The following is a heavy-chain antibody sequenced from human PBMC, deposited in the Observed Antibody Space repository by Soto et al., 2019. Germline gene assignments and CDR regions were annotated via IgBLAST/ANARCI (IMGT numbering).Heavy chain of an antibody. D-gene: IGHD6-13*01. CDR1: GCTFSSYP. V-gene: IGHV3-30-3*01. Sequence: GGSLRLSCAASGCTFSSYPIHWVRQALGKGLEWGAGISYDGSNKYYADSVKGRFTISSDNSKNTLYLQMNSLRGEDTAVYYCARDRDSSSLPPYWFDPWGKGTLVTISS. J-gene: IGHJ5*02. CDR2: ISYDGSNK. CDR3: ARDRDSSSLPPYWFDP.